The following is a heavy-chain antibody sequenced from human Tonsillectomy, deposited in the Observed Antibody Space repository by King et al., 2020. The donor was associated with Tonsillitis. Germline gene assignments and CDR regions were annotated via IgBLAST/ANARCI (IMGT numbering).Heavy chain of an antibody. Sequence: QLVQSGAEVKKPGASVKVSCKASGYTFTGYYMHWVRQAPGHGLEWMGWINPNSGGTNYAQKFQGKVTMTRDTSISTVYMELSRQRSDDTAVYYCARARIAVAGTDAFDIWGQGTMVTVSS. CDR1: GYTFTGYY. D-gene: IGHD6-19*01. CDR3: ARARIAVAGTDAFDI. V-gene: IGHV1-2*02. J-gene: IGHJ3*02. CDR2: INPNSGGT.